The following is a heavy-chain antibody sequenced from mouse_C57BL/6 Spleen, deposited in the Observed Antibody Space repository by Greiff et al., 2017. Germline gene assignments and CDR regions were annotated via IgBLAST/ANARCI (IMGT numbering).Heavy chain of an antibody. V-gene: IGHV1-59*01. CDR2: IDPSDSYT. CDR1: GYTFTSYW. D-gene: IGHD1-1*01. J-gene: IGHJ2*01. Sequence: QVQLQQPGAELVRPGTSVKLSCKASGYTFTSYWMHWVKQRPGQGLEWIGVIDPSDSYTNYNQKFKGKATLTVDTSSSTAYMQLSSLTSEDSAVYCCARITTVVATSDYWGKGTTLTVSS. CDR3: ARITTVVATSDY.